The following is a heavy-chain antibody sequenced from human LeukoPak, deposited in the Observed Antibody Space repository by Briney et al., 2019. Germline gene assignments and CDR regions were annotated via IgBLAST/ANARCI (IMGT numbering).Heavy chain of an antibody. V-gene: IGHV4-59*01. CDR3: ARGTIFGVPDY. CDR1: GGSISSYY. D-gene: IGHD3-3*01. J-gene: IGHJ4*02. Sequence: PSETLSLTCTVSGGSISSYYWSWTRQPPGKGLEWIGYIYYSGSTNYNPSLKSRVTISVDTSKNQFSLKLSSVTAADTAVYYCARGTIFGVPDYWGQGTLVTVSS. CDR2: IYYSGST.